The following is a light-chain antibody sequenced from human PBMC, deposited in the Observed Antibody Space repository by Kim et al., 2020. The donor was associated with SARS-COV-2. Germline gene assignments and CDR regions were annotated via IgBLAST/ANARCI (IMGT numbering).Light chain of an antibody. J-gene: IGLJ2*01. CDR1: NIGSKS. CDR3: QVWDSSSDHVV. V-gene: IGLV3-21*04. CDR2: YDS. Sequence: APGNTAGLTCGGNNIGSKSLHWYQQKPGQAPVLVIYYDSDRPSGIPERFSGSNSGNTATLTISRVEAGDEADYYCQVWDSSSDHVVFGGGTQLTVL.